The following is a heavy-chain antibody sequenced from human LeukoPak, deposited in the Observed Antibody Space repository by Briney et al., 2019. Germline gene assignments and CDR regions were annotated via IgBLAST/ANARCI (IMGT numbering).Heavy chain of an antibody. J-gene: IGHJ5*02. CDR2: INHSGST. V-gene: IGHV4-34*01. CDR3: AGGGTGTTFAWFDP. D-gene: IGHD1-7*01. CDR1: GGSFSGYY. Sequence: SETLSLTCAVYGGSFSGYYWSWIRQPPGKGLEWIGEINHSGSTNYNPSLKSRVTISVDTSKNQFSLKLSSVTAADTAVYYCAGGGTGTTFAWFDPWGQGTLVTVSS.